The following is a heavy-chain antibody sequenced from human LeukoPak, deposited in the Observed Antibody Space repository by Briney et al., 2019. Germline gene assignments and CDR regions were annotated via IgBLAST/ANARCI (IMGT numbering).Heavy chain of an antibody. Sequence: ASVKVSCKASGYTFTSYYIHWVRQAPGQGLEWMGLINPSAGNTAYAQKFQGRGSMTSDTSTSTVYMELSSLRSEDTAVYYCARQKNDYGDYPDAFDIWGQGTMVTASS. CDR1: GYTFTSYY. J-gene: IGHJ3*02. CDR3: ARQKNDYGDYPDAFDI. CDR2: INPSAGNT. V-gene: IGHV1-46*01. D-gene: IGHD4-17*01.